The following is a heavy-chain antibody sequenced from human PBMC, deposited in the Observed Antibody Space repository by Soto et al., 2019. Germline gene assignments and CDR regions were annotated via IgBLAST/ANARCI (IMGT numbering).Heavy chain of an antibody. D-gene: IGHD1-26*01. CDR3: AKDPGGRGYFDY. V-gene: IGHV3-23*01. Sequence: EVQLLESGGGLVQPGGSLRLSCAASGFTFSSYAMSWVRQAPGKGLEWVSAISGSGGSTYYADPVKGRFTISRDNSKNTLYLQMNSLRAEDTAVYYCAKDPGGRGYFDYWGQGTLVTVSS. CDR1: GFTFSSYA. CDR2: ISGSGGST. J-gene: IGHJ4*02.